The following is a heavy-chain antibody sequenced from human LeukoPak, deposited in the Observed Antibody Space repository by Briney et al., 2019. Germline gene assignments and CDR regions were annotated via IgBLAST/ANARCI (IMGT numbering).Heavy chain of an antibody. CDR1: GGSFSGYY. D-gene: IGHD3-10*01. CDR3: ARSRRLLWFGESSDR. J-gene: IGHJ5*02. Sequence: SETLSLTCAVYGGSFSGYYWSWIRQPPGKGLEWIGEINHSVSTNYNPSLKSRVTISVDTSKNQFSLKLSSVTAADTAVYYCARSRRLLWFGESSDRWGQGTLVTVSS. CDR2: INHSVST. V-gene: IGHV4-34*01.